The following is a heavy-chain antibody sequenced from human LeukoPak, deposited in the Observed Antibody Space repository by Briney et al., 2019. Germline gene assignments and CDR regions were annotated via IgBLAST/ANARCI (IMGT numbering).Heavy chain of an antibody. Sequence: ASVKVSCKASGYTFTSYFIHWVRQVPGQGLEWMGIINPRDDSTTYAQKFQGRVTLTRDMSTSTVSMELSSLKSEDTAVYYCAREMRGRLGAQVNDYWGQGTLVTVSS. D-gene: IGHD1-26*01. CDR1: GYTFTSYF. V-gene: IGHV1-46*01. CDR2: INPRDDST. CDR3: AREMRGRLGAQVNDY. J-gene: IGHJ4*02.